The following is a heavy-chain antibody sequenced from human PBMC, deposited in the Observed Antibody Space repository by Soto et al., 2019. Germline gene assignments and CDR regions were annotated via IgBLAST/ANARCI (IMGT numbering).Heavy chain of an antibody. D-gene: IGHD2-15*01. CDR3: ARDSYCSGGSCYPNWFDP. CDR1: GFTFSSYS. CDR2: ISSSSSYI. Sequence: EVQLVESGGGLVKPGGSLRLSCAASGFTFSSYSMNWVRQAPGKGLEWVSSISSSSSYIYYADSVKGRFTISRDNAKNSLYLQINSLRAEDTAVYYCARDSYCSGGSCYPNWFDPWGQGTLVTVSS. V-gene: IGHV3-21*01. J-gene: IGHJ5*02.